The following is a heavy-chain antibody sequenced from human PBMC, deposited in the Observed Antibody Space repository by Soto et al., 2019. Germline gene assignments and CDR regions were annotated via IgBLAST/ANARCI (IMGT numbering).Heavy chain of an antibody. CDR3: ARATGGSSSVRPFDP. CDR2: IYHSGST. V-gene: IGHV4-59*01. J-gene: IGHJ5*02. D-gene: IGHD6-6*01. Sequence: SATLSLTCTVSGGSISSYYWSWIRQPPGKGLEWIGYIYHSGSTNYNPSLKSRVTISVDTSKNQFSLKLSSVTAADTAVYYCARATGGSSSVRPFDPWGQGTLVTVSS. CDR1: GGSISSYY.